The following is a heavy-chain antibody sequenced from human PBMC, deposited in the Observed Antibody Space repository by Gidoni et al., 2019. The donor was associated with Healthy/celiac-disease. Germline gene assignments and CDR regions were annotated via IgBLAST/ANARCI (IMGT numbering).Heavy chain of an antibody. CDR3: AKEGDDYGDY. V-gene: IGHV3-30*18. CDR1: GFTFSSYG. CDR2: ISYDGSNK. D-gene: IGHD1-26*01. Sequence: QVQLVESGGGVVQPGRSLRLSCAASGFTFSSYGMHWVRQAPGKGLEWVAVISYDGSNKYYADSVKGRFTISRDNSKNTLYLQMNSLRAEDTAVYYCAKEGDDYGDYWGQGTLVTVSS. J-gene: IGHJ4*02.